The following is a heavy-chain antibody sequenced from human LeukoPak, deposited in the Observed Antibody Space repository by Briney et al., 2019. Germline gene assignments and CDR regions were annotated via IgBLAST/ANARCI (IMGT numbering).Heavy chain of an antibody. D-gene: IGHD1-7*01. CDR1: GYTFTAYY. V-gene: IGHV1-2*02. CDR2: INPNSGDT. CDR3: ARDYIDPGNYTPLGY. Sequence: ASVKVSCKASGYTFTAYYVHWVRQAPGQGLEWMRWINPNSGDTSSAQKFQGRVSMTRDTSISTVYMELSSLRSDDTAVYYCARDYIDPGNYTPLGYWGQGTPVTVSS. J-gene: IGHJ4*02.